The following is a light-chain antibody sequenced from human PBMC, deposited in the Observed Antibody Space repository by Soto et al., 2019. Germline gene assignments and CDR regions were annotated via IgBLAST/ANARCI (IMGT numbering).Light chain of an antibody. CDR2: WAS. V-gene: IGKV4-1*01. J-gene: IGKJ4*01. CDR3: QQYYTTLLT. CDR1: QSVLYSSNNKNY. Sequence: DIVMTQSPDSLAVSLGERATINCKSSQSVLYSSNNKNYLAWYQQKPGQPPKLLIYWASTRESGVPDRFSGSGSGTDVTLTISSLQAEDVAVYYCQQYYTTLLTFGGGTKADIK.